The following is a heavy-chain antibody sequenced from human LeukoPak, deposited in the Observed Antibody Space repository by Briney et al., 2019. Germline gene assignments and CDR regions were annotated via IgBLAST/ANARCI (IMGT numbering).Heavy chain of an antibody. CDR2: IIPILGIA. Sequence: SVKVSCKASGGTFSSYAISWVRQAPGQGLEWMGRIIPILGIANYAQKFQGRVTITADKSTSTAYMELSSLRSEDTAVYYCARAIAVAGHYYYGMDVWGQGTTVTVSS. D-gene: IGHD6-19*01. V-gene: IGHV1-69*04. CDR1: GGTFSSYA. J-gene: IGHJ6*02. CDR3: ARAIAVAGHYYYGMDV.